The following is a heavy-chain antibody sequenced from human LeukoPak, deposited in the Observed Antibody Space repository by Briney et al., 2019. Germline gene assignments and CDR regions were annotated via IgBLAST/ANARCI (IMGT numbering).Heavy chain of an antibody. CDR2: VYPGDSST. J-gene: IGHJ4*02. V-gene: IGHV5-51*01. D-gene: IGHD2-15*01. Sequence: KFGESLKISCKGSGYSFPTYWIGWVRQMPGKGLEWMGIVYPGDSSTRYSPSFQGQVTISADKSITTAYLQWSSLKASDTAIYYCIRTGGYCSDGSCYRGDYWGQGTLVTVSS. CDR1: GYSFPTYW. CDR3: IRTGGYCSDGSCYRGDY.